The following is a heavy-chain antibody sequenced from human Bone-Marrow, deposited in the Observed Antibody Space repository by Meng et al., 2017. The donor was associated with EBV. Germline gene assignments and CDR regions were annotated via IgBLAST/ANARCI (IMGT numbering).Heavy chain of an antibody. CDR2: IYHSGST. CDR1: GGSISSSNW. V-gene: IGHV4-4*02. CDR3: ARYSSSFFDY. D-gene: IGHD6-6*01. J-gene: IGHJ4*02. Sequence: QVPRPEPGPGLVKPSVSLSLTCADSGGSISSSNWWSWVRQPPGKGLEWIGEIYHSGSTNYNPSLKSRVTISVDKSKNQFSLKLSSVTAADTAAYYCARYSSSFFDYWGQGTLVTVSS.